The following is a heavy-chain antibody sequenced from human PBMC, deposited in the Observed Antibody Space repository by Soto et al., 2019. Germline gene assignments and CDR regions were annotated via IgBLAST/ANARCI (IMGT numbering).Heavy chain of an antibody. CDR1: GFTFSSYG. Sequence: QVQLVESGGGVVQPGRSLRLSCAASGFTFSSYGMHWVRQAPGKGLEWVAVISYDGSNKYYADSVKGRFTISRDNSKNTLYLQMNSLRAEDTAVYYCAKGGTVTTPLDYWGQGTLVTVSS. CDR2: ISYDGSNK. V-gene: IGHV3-30*18. J-gene: IGHJ4*02. D-gene: IGHD4-17*01. CDR3: AKGGTVTTPLDY.